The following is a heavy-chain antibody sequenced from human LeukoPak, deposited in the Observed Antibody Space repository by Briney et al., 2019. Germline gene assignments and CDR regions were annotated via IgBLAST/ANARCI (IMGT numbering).Heavy chain of an antibody. CDR3: ARDSQFLTRTDAFDI. CDR1: GFTFSNAW. CDR2: IKQDGSEK. V-gene: IGHV3-7*01. D-gene: IGHD3-3*01. Sequence: GGSLRLSCAASGFTFSNAWMSWVRQAPGKGLEWVANIKQDGSEKYYVDSVKGRFTISRDNAKNSLYLQMNSLRAEDTAVYYCARDSQFLTRTDAFDIWGQGTMVTVSS. J-gene: IGHJ3*02.